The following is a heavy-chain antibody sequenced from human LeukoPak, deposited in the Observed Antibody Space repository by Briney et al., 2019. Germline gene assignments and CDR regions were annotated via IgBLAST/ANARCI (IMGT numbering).Heavy chain of an antibody. CDR1: GYTFTGYY. D-gene: IGHD2-2*01. J-gene: IGHJ4*02. Sequence: EASVKVSCKTSGYTFTGYYIHWVRQAPGQRLEWMGWINPKRGDTTHAQNLQGRVTLTSDTAISTAYMELSGLRSDDTAVYYCARLTGWEHCSRTSCSNLDYWGQGTLVTVSS. V-gene: IGHV1-2*02. CDR3: ARLTGWEHCSRTSCSNLDY. CDR2: INPKRGDT.